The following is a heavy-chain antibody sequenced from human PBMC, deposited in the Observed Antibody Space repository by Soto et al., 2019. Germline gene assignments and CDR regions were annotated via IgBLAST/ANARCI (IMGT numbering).Heavy chain of an antibody. CDR3: ARDLRTP. J-gene: IGHJ5*02. V-gene: IGHV3-23*01. CDR1: GFPFSDYS. CDR2: INLSGTTT. Sequence: GGSLRLSCAASGFPFSDYSMNWVRQAPGKGLEWVAFINLSGTTTDYRESVKGRFTISRDKSKKSLYLQMNSLRDEDTAVYYCARDLRTPWGQGTLVTVSS.